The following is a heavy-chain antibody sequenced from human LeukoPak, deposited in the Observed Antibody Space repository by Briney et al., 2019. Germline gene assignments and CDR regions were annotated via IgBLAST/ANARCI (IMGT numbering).Heavy chain of an antibody. CDR1: GVSLSYSNSH. Sequence: SETLSLTCTVSGVSLSYSNSHWGWIRQSPGKGLEWLGTISNSGSTYFNPSLKSRVTISIDTSKKRFSLKLTSMTAADTALYYCARHEERATTLYYFDSWGPGTRVTVSS. CDR3: ARHEERATTLYYFDS. CDR2: ISNSGST. J-gene: IGHJ4*02. V-gene: IGHV4-39*01. D-gene: IGHD5-24*01.